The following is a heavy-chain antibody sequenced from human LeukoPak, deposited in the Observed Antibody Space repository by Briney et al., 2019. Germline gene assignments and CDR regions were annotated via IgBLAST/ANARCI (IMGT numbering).Heavy chain of an antibody. Sequence: SETLSLTCTVSGGSISSYYWSWIRQPPGKGLEWIGYIYYSGSTYYNPSLKSRVTISVDTSKNQFSLKLSSVTAADTAVYYCARSSRDGYNYYFDYWGQGTLVTVSS. D-gene: IGHD5-12*01. CDR1: GGSISSYY. V-gene: IGHV4-59*08. CDR2: IYYSGST. J-gene: IGHJ4*02. CDR3: ARSSRDGYNYYFDY.